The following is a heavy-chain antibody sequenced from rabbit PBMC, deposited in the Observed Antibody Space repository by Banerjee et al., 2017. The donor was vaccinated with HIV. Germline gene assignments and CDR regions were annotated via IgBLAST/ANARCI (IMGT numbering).Heavy chain of an antibody. CDR3: ARDLAGVIGWNFDL. Sequence: EESGGGLVQPEGSLTLTCKASGIDLSTYGISWVRQGPGKGLEWIAYIYPDYDITDYASWVNGRFTISLDNAQNTVSLQMTSLTVADTATYFCARDLAGVIGWNFDLWGQGTLVTVS. CDR1: GIDLSTYG. CDR2: IYPDYDIT. V-gene: IGHV1S47*01. J-gene: IGHJ4*01. D-gene: IGHD4-1*01.